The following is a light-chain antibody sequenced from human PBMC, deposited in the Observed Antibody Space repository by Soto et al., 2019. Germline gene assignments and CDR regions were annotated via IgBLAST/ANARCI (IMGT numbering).Light chain of an antibody. Sequence: EIMMTQSPATLSLSQGERATLSCRASQTIDNTLAWYQRKPGQAPRLLIYDASTRATGVPARFSGSGSGTDFTLTISSLQSEDVATYYCQKYNSAPHTFGGGTKVDI. CDR2: DAS. V-gene: IGKV3-15*01. CDR1: QTIDNT. CDR3: QKYNSAPHT. J-gene: IGKJ4*01.